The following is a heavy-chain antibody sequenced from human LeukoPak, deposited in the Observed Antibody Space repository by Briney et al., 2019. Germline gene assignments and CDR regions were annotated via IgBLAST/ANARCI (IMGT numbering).Heavy chain of an antibody. CDR1: GGSISSSSYY. Sequence: PSETLSLTCTVSGGSISSSSYYWGWIRQPPGKGLEWIGSIYYGGSTYYNPSLKSRVTISVDTSKNQFSLKLSSVTAADTAVYYCARDGGTHYWGQGTLVTVSS. CDR2: IYYGGST. J-gene: IGHJ4*02. V-gene: IGHV4-39*07. CDR3: ARDGGTHY.